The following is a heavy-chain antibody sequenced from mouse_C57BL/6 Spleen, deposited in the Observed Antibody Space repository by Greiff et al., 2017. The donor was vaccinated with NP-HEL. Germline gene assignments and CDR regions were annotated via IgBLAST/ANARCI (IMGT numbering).Heavy chain of an antibody. V-gene: IGHV1-50*01. D-gene: IGHD1-1*01. J-gene: IGHJ2*01. Sequence: VKLQQPGAELVKPGASVKLSCKASGYTFTSYWMQWVKQRPGQGLEWIEEIDPSDSYTNYNQKFKGKATLTVDTSSSTAYMQLSSLTSEDSAVYYCARREIYYYGSSSYYFDYWGQGTTLTVSS. CDR1: GYTFTSYW. CDR3: ARREIYYYGSSSYYFDY. CDR2: IDPSDSYT.